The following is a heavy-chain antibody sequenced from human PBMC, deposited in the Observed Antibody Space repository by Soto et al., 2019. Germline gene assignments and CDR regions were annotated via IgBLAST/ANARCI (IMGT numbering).Heavy chain of an antibody. CDR3: ARVVGKNYCDP. Sequence: LSLTCTVSGGSISGYYWSWIRQPPGKGLEWIGYIYYTGSTYHNPSLKSRVTISLDTSRNQFSLKLTSVTAADTAVYYCARVVGKNYCDPWGQGTLVTVSS. V-gene: IGHV4-59*01. CDR2: IYYTGST. CDR1: GGSISGYY. J-gene: IGHJ5*02. D-gene: IGHD1-7*01.